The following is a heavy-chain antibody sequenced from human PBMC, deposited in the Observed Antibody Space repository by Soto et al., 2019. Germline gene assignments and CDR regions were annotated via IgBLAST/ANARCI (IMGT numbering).Heavy chain of an antibody. D-gene: IGHD3-10*01. CDR3: ARGYYYGSGKSLLDY. J-gene: IGHJ4*02. CDR2: INHSGST. Sequence: QVQLQQWGAGLLKPSETLSLTCAVYGGSFSGDYWSWIRQPPGKGLEWIGKINHSGSTNYNPSLKSRVTISVDTSKNQFSLELSSVTAADTAVYYCARGYYYGSGKSLLDYWGQGTLVTVSS. CDR1: GGSFSGDY. V-gene: IGHV4-34*01.